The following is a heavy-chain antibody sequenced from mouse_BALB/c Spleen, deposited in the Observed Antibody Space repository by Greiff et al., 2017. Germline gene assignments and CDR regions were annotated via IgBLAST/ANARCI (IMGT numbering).Heavy chain of an antibody. V-gene: IGHV1-20*02. CDR1: GYSFTGYF. CDR2: INPYNGDT. J-gene: IGHJ3*01. D-gene: IGHD2-3*01. Sequence: VQLQQSGPELVKPGASVKISCKASGYSFTGYFMNWVMQSHGKSLEWIGRINPYNGDTFYNQKFKGKATLTVDKSSSTAHMELRSLASEDSAVYYCARRDDGYFFAYWGQGTLVTVSA. CDR3: ARRDDGYFFAY.